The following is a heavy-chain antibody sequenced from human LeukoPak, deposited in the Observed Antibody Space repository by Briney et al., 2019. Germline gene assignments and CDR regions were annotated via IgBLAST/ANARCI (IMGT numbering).Heavy chain of an antibody. Sequence: ASVPVSCLASGYTFTTYDINWVRQATGQGLEWMGWMNPNSGNTGYTQKFQGRVTMTRNTSISTAYMELSSLRSEDTAVYYCARGRGSGHKENWFDPWGQGTLVTVSS. D-gene: IGHD6-19*01. V-gene: IGHV1-8*01. J-gene: IGHJ5*02. CDR2: MNPNSGNT. CDR1: GYTFTTYD. CDR3: ARGRGSGHKENWFDP.